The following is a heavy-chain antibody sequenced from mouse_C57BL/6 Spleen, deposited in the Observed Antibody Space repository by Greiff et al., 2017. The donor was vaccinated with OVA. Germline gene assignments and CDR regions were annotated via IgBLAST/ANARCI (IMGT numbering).Heavy chain of an antibody. CDR1: GYAFSSSW. CDR2: IYPGDGDT. V-gene: IGHV1-82*01. CDR3: ARPGYGKYAMDY. J-gene: IGHJ4*01. Sequence: VQLVESGPELVKPGASVKISCKASGYAFSSSWMNWVKQRPGKGLEWIGRIYPGDGDTNYNGKFKGKATLTADKSSSTAYMQLSSLTSEDSAVYFCARPGYGKYAMDYWGQGTSVTVSS. D-gene: IGHD2-10*02.